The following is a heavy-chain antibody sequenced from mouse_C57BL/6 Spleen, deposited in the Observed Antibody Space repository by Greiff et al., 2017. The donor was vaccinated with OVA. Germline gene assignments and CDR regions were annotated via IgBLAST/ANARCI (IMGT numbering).Heavy chain of an antibody. CDR3: ARRDRGGYFDY. Sequence: EVKLVESGGDLVKPGGSLKLSCAASGFTFSSYGMSWVRQTPDTRLELVATISSGGSYTYYPDSVKGRFPISRDNAKNTLYLQMSSLKAEDTAMYYCARRDRGGYFDYWGQGTTLTVSS. D-gene: IGHD2-14*01. CDR2: ISSGGSYT. CDR1: GFTFSSYG. J-gene: IGHJ2*01. V-gene: IGHV5-6*02.